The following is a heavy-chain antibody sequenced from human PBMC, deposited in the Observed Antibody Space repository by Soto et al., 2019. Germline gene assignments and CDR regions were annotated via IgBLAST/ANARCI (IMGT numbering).Heavy chain of an antibody. D-gene: IGHD4-17*01. CDR2: IYYSGST. V-gene: IGHV4-59*08. J-gene: IGHJ5*02. Sequence: PSETMSLTCTVAGGSISSYYLSWIRQPPGKGLEWIGYIYYSGSTNYNPSLKSRVTISVDTSKNQFSLKLSSVTAADTAVYYCASGYGDYEVGWFDPWGQGTLVTVSS. CDR1: GGSISSYY. CDR3: ASGYGDYEVGWFDP.